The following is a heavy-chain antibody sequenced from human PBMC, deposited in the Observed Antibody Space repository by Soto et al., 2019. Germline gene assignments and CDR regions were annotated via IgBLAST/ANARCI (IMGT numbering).Heavy chain of an antibody. J-gene: IGHJ6*02. CDR3: AGDKRVRRAGPSYYYYGMDV. CDR2: INPSGGST. Sequence: ASVKVSCKASGYTFTSYYMHWVRQAPGQGLEWMGIINPSGGSTSYAQKFQGRVTMTRDTSTSTVYMELSSLRSEDTAVYYCAGDKRVRRAGPSYYYYGMDVWGQRTTVTVSS. V-gene: IGHV1-46*01. CDR1: GYTFTSYY. D-gene: IGHD6-13*01.